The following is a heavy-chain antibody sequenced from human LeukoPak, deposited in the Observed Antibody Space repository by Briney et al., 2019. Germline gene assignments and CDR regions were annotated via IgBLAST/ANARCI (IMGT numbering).Heavy chain of an antibody. CDR3: TGGYSCGLD. V-gene: IGHV3-49*04. CDR2: IRSKAYGGTT. Sequence: GGSLRLSCAASGLTFSSYAMSWVRQAPGGGRVWVGFIRSKAYGGTTEYAASVTGRFTISRDDSKSIAYLQMNSLKTEDTAVYYCTGGYSCGLDWGQGTLVTVTS. D-gene: IGHD5-18*01. J-gene: IGHJ4*02. CDR1: GLTFSSYA.